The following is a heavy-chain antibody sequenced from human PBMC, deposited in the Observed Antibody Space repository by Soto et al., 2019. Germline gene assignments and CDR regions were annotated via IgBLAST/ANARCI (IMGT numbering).Heavy chain of an antibody. V-gene: IGHV1-3*01. CDR2: INAGNGNT. J-gene: IGHJ4*02. CDR3: ARSRVVDATFYFDY. CDR1: GYTFTSYA. Sequence: GSVKVSCKASGYTFTSYAVHLVRQAPGQRLEWMGWINAGNGNTKYSQKFQGRVTITRDTSASTAYMELSSLRSEDTAVYYCARSRVVDATFYFDYWGQGTLVTVSS. D-gene: IGHD2-15*01.